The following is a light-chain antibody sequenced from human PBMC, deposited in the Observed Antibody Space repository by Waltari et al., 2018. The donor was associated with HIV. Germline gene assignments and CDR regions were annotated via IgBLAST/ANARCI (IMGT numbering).Light chain of an antibody. CDR3: QSADSSGSFWV. J-gene: IGLJ3*02. CDR1: SLPKQF. CDR2: KDR. V-gene: IGLV3-25*03. Sequence: SSDLTQPPSLSVSPGQTATITCSGDSLPKQFGYWYQQKAGQAPVLIINKDRERPSGIPERFSGSSSGKTVTLTITEVQAEDEADYHCQSADSSGSFWVFGGGTKLTVL.